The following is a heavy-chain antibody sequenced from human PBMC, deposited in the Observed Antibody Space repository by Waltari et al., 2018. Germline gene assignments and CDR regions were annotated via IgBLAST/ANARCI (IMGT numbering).Heavy chain of an antibody. CDR2: IYYSGST. J-gene: IGHJ5*02. Sequence: QVQLQESGPGLVKPSETLSLTCTVSGGSISSYYWSWIRQPPGKGLEWIGYIYYSGSTNDNPSLKGRVTKSVDTSKNQFSLKLSSVTAADTAVYYCARHDGQQLVPEWFDPWGQGTLVTVSS. D-gene: IGHD6-13*01. CDR3: ARHDGQQLVPEWFDP. CDR1: GGSISSYY. V-gene: IGHV4-59*08.